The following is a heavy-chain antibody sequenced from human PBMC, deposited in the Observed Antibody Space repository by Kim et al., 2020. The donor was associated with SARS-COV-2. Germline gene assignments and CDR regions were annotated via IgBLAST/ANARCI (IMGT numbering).Heavy chain of an antibody. V-gene: IGHV1-24*01. CDR2: FDPEDGET. CDR3: ATDWTGPMVRGVSSAFDI. J-gene: IGHJ3*02. D-gene: IGHD3-10*01. Sequence: ASVKVSCKVSGYTLTELSMHWVRQAPGKGLEWMGGFDPEDGETIYAQKFQGRVTMTEDTSTDTAYMELSSLRSEDTAVYYCATDWTGPMVRGVSSAFDIWGQGTMVTVSS. CDR1: GYTLTELS.